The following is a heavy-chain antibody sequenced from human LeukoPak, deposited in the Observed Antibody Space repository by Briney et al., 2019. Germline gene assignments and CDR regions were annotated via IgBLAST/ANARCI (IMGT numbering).Heavy chain of an antibody. CDR3: ARGLVVVPAAMAY. J-gene: IGHJ4*02. D-gene: IGHD2-2*01. Sequence: QPGGSLRLXCAASGFTFSSYAMHWVRQAPGKVLEYVSTISSNGGSTYYANSVKGRFTISRDNSKNTLYLQMDSLRAEDMAVYYCARGLVVVPAAMAYWGQGTLVTVSS. V-gene: IGHV3-64*01. CDR1: GFTFSSYA. CDR2: ISSNGGST.